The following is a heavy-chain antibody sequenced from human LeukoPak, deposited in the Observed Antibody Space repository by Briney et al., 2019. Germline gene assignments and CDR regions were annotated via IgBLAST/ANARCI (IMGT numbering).Heavy chain of an antibody. D-gene: IGHD3-16*02. V-gene: IGHV4-34*01. J-gene: IGHJ4*02. CDR3: ARGSFGRYDYVWGSYRYQYYFDY. CDR2: INHSGST. CDR1: VGSFSGYY. Sequence: SETLSLTCAVYVGSFSGYYWSWIRQPPGKGLEWIGEINHSGSTNYNPSLKSRVTISVDTSKNQFSLKLSSVTAADTAVYYCARGSFGRYDYVWGSYRYQYYFDYWGQGTLVTVSS.